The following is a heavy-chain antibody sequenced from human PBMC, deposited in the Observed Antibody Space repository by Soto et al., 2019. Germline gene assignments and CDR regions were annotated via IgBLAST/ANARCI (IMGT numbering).Heavy chain of an antibody. Sequence: SETLSLTCAVYGGSFSGYYWSWIRQPPGKGLEWIGEINHSGSTNYNPSLKSRVTISVDTSKNQFSLMLTSVTAADTAVYYCARGDDILTGPVMENWFDPRGKGNQVTVSS. V-gene: IGHV4-34*01. J-gene: IGHJ5*02. CDR1: GGSFSGYY. CDR2: INHSGST. CDR3: ARGDDILTGPVMENWFDP. D-gene: IGHD3-9*01.